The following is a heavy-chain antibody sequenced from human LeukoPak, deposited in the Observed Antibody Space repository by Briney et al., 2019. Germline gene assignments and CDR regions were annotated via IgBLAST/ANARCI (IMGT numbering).Heavy chain of an antibody. V-gene: IGHV5-51*01. D-gene: IGHD3-22*01. CDR2: SYPGDSDT. CDR3: ERQFRSSGYYLVEPNRPFDY. J-gene: IGHJ4*02. CDR1: GYSFTSYW. Sequence: GESLKISCKGSGYSFTSYWIGWVRQMPGKGLEWMGISYPGDSDTRYSPSFQGQVTISACKSISTAYLQWSSLKASDTAMYYCERQFRSSGYYLVEPNRPFDYWGQGTLVTVSS.